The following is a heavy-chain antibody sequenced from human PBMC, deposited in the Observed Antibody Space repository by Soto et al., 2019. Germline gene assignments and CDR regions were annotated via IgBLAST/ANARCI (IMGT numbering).Heavy chain of an antibody. Sequence: ASVKVSCKASGGTFSSYAISWVRQAPGQGLEWMGGIIPIFGTANYAQKFQGRVTITADESTSTAYMELSSLRSEDTAVYYCARGNDSSGYYYDWFDPWGQGTLVTVSS. D-gene: IGHD3-22*01. CDR3: ARGNDSSGYYYDWFDP. CDR1: GGTFSSYA. J-gene: IGHJ5*02. V-gene: IGHV1-69*13. CDR2: IIPIFGTA.